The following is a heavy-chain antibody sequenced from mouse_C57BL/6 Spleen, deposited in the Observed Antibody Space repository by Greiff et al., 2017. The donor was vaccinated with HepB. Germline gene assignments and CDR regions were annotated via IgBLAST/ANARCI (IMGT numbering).Heavy chain of an antibody. CDR2: IYPGDGDT. V-gene: IGHV1-80*01. Sequence: VKLMESGAELVKPGASVKISCKASGYAFSSYWMNWVKQRPGKGLEWIGQIYPGDGDTNYNGKFKGKATLTADKSSSTAYMQLSSLTSEDSAVYFCARGGYSNYGDYWGQGTTLTVSS. D-gene: IGHD2-5*01. J-gene: IGHJ2*01. CDR3: ARGGYSNYGDY. CDR1: GYAFSSYW.